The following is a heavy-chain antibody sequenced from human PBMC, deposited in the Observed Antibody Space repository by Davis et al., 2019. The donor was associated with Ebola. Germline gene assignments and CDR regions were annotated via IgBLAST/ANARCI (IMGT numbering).Heavy chain of an antibody. V-gene: IGHV1-3*01. CDR2: INAGNGNT. Sequence: AASVKVSCKASGYTFTSYAMHWVRQAPGQRLEWMGWINAGNGNTKNSQKFQGRVTITRDTSASTAYMELSSLRSEDTAVYYCARGDSSGYMGWYFDLWGRGTLVTVSS. J-gene: IGHJ2*01. CDR3: ARGDSSGYMGWYFDL. CDR1: GYTFTSYA. D-gene: IGHD3-22*01.